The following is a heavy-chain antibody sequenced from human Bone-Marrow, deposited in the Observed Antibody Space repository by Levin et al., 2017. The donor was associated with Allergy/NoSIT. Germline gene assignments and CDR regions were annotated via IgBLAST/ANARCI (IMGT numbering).Heavy chain of an antibody. CDR3: SRRPHYYDSSGYYGSHAFDI. Sequence: ASVKVSCKASGYSFTGFYLHWIRQAPRQGLEWMGWISPNSGGTNYAQKFQGRVTMSRDTSISTAYMELSRLRSDDTSVYYCSRRPHYYDSSGYYGSHAFDIWGQGTMVTVSS. V-gene: IGHV1-2*02. CDR2: ISPNSGGT. D-gene: IGHD3-22*01. J-gene: IGHJ3*02. CDR1: GYSFTGFY.